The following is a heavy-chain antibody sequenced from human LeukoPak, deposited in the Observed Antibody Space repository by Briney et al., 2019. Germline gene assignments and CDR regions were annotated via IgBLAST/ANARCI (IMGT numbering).Heavy chain of an antibody. D-gene: IGHD3-9*01. J-gene: IGHJ4*02. CDR3: ARSGKIYFDWLLDY. Sequence: GGSLRLSCAASGFTFSGSAMHWVRQASGKGLEWVSAISGSGGSTYYADSVKGRFTISWDNAKKSLYLQMNSLRAEDTAVYYCARSGKIYFDWLLDYWGQGTLVTVSS. CDR1: GFTFSGSA. CDR2: ISGSGGST. V-gene: IGHV3-23*01.